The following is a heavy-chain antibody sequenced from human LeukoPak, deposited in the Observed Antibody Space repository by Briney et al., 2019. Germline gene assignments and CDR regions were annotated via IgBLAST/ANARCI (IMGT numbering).Heavy chain of an antibody. D-gene: IGHD6-13*01. V-gene: IGHV3-64*01. CDR1: GFNFSTYA. CDR3: VRVIQGINSSWYGS. CDR2: ISSNGINT. Sequence: PGGSLRLSCAASGFNFSTYAMHWVRQAPGKGLEYVSAISSNGINTYYANSVKGRFTISRDNSKNTLYLQMASLRAEDMAVYYCVRVIQGINSSWYGSWGQGTLVTVSS. J-gene: IGHJ1*01.